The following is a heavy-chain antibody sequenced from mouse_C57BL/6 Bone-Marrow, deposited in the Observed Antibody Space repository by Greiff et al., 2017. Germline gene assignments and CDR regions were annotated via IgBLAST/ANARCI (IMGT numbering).Heavy chain of an antibody. J-gene: IGHJ4*01. CDR2: ISYDGSN. CDR1: GYSITSGYY. Sequence: EVQLQESGPGLVKPSQSLSLTCSVTGYSITSGYYWNWIRQFPGNKLEWMGYISYDGSNNYNPSLKNRISITRDTSKNQFFLKLNSVTTEDTATYYCARAPAGMDYWGQGTSVTVSS. CDR3: ARAPAGMDY. V-gene: IGHV3-6*01.